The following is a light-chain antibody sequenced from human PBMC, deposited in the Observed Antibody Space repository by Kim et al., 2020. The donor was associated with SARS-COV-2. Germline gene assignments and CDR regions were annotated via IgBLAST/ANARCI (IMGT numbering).Light chain of an antibody. J-gene: IGKJ1*01. CDR1: QDISNS. V-gene: IGKV1-NL1*01. CDR3: HQYYDTPRT. CDR2: RSS. Sequence: ASVEGRVTITCRASQDISNSLAWYQQKPGKAPKFLLYRSSRLQSGVPSRFSGSGFGTDFTLTISSLQSEDFATYYCHQYYDTPRTFGQGTKVDIK.